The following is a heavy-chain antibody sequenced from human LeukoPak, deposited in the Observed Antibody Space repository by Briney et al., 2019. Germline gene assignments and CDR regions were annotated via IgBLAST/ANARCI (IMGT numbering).Heavy chain of an antibody. J-gene: IGHJ4*02. D-gene: IGHD2-21*02. Sequence: ASVKVSCKGSGYTFTSYGISWVRQAPGQGLEWMGWISSYNGNTHYAQKFQGRVTMTTDTSTSTAYMELRSLRADDTAVYYCARGPYCGGDCTAYYFDYWGQGTLVTVSS. V-gene: IGHV1-18*01. CDR1: GYTFTSYG. CDR3: ARGPYCGGDCTAYYFDY. CDR2: ISSYNGNT.